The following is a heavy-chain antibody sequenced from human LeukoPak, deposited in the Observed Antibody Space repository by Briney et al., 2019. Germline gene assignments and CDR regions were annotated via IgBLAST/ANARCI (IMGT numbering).Heavy chain of an antibody. CDR2: INRDGTST. V-gene: IGHV3-74*01. Sequence: PGGSLRLSCAASGFTFSSYWMHWVRQAPGKGLVWVSRINRDGTSTSYADSVKGRFTISRDNTKNTLYLQMNSLRAEDTAVYYCALEIAAFDYWGQGTLVTVSS. D-gene: IGHD2-15*01. CDR3: ALEIAAFDY. J-gene: IGHJ4*02. CDR1: GFTFSSYW.